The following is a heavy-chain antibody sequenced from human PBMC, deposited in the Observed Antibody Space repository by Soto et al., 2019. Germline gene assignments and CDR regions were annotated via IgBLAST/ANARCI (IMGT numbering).Heavy chain of an antibody. CDR3: ARGEVYGDAYYFDY. J-gene: IGHJ4*02. CDR1: GGSFSSYY. V-gene: IGHV4-34*01. CDR2: INHTGST. Sequence: SETLSLTCAVYGGSFSSYYWSWIRQPPGKGLEWIGEINHTGSTNYNPSLKSRVTISVDTSKNQFSLKLSSVTAADTAVYYCARGEVYGDAYYFDYWGQGTLVTVSS. D-gene: IGHD4-17*01.